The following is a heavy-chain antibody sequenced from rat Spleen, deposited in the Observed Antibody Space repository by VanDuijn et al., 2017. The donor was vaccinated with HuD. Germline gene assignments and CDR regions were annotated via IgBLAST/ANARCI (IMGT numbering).Heavy chain of an antibody. V-gene: IGHV3-3*01. CDR1: GHSITSGYR. CDR3: ARSDGTHYYLPFAN. D-gene: IGHD1-12*02. CDR2: VNSAGST. J-gene: IGHJ3*01. Sequence: EVQLQESGPGLVKPSQSLSLPCSVTGHSITSGYRWNWIRKFPGNRLEWMGYVNSAGSTIYNPSLESRISITRDTSKNQFFLQVNSVTTEDTGTYFCARSDGTHYYLPFANWGQGTLVTVSS.